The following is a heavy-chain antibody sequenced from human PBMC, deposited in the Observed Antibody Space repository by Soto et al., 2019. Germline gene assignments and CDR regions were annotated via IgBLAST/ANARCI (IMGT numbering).Heavy chain of an antibody. D-gene: IGHD3-22*01. J-gene: IGHJ5*02. V-gene: IGHV1-69*13. Sequence: SVKVSCKASGGTFSSYAISWVRQAPGQGLKWMGGIIPIFGTANYAQKFQGRVTITADESTSTAYMELSSLRSEDTAVYYCARDPEYYYDSSGYPRYNWFDPWGQGTLVTVSS. CDR3: ARDPEYYYDSSGYPRYNWFDP. CDR1: GGTFSSYA. CDR2: IIPIFGTA.